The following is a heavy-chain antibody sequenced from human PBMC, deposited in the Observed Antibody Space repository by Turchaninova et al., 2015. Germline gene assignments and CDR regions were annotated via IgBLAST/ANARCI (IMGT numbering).Heavy chain of an antibody. V-gene: IGHV1-2*02. CDR3: ARDRPKDDGFEI. J-gene: IGHJ3*02. CDR2: INPKLGDT. Sequence: QAQLLQSGAEGTLPGASVTVSCKACGSPFPALVLPLVGQAPGQGLELGGRINPKLGDTKYARKFHGRVTPTKDTSNTTDYMELTRLSCDDTAVYFCARDRPKDDGFEIWGQGTLVTVSS. CDR1: GSPFPALV.